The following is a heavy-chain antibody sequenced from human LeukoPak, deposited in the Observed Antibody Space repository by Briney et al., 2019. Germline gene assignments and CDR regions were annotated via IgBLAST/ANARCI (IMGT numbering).Heavy chain of an antibody. CDR2: MNPNSGNT. V-gene: IGHV1-8*01. D-gene: IGHD3-22*01. CDR1: GYTFTSCD. Sequence: ASVKVSCKASGYTFTSCDINWVRQATGQGLEWMGWMNPNSGNTGYAQKFQGRVTMTRNTSISTAYMELSSLRSEDTAVYYCARAASGGYYYDSSGYYPLLDWGQGTLVTVSS. CDR3: ARAASGGYYYDSSGYYPLLD. J-gene: IGHJ4*02.